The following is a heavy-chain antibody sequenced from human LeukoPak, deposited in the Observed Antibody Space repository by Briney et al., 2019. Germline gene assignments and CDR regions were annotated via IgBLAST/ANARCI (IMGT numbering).Heavy chain of an antibody. Sequence: GGSLRLSCAASGFTFSSYAMSWVRQAPGKGLEWVSAISGSGGSTYYADSVKGRFTISRDNSKNTLYLQMNSLRAEDTAVYYCAKESAYGDYSESSPVDYWGQGTPVTVSS. CDR2: ISGSGGST. J-gene: IGHJ4*02. D-gene: IGHD4-17*01. CDR3: AKESAYGDYSESSPVDY. V-gene: IGHV3-23*01. CDR1: GFTFSSYA.